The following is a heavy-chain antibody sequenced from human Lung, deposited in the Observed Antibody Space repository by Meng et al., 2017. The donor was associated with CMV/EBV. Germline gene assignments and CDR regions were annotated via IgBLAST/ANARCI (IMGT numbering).Heavy chain of an antibody. D-gene: IGHD5-12*01. J-gene: IGHJ6*02. CDR1: GYTFISYG. V-gene: IGHV1-18*01. CDR3: ARGGYSDYDVRGSDYYYGMDF. Sequence: SVXVSXXASGYTFISYGISWVRQAPGQGLEWMGWISAYNGRTNYAQKFQGRVTMTTDTSTNTAYTELRSLRSDDTAVYFCARGGYSDYDVRGSDYYYGMDFWGQGTXVTVSS. CDR2: ISAYNGRT.